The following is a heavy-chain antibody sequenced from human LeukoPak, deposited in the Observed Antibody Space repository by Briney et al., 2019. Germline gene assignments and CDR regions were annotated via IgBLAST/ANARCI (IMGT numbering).Heavy chain of an antibody. D-gene: IGHD3-22*01. CDR2: INHSGST. CDR1: GGSFSGYY. Sequence: PSETLSLTCAVYGGSFSGYYWSWIRQPPGKGLGWIGEINHSGSTNYNPSLKSRVTISVDTSKNQFSLKLSSVTAADTAVYYCARGKRYYDSSGYHRYYYGMDVWGQGTTVTVSS. V-gene: IGHV4-34*01. J-gene: IGHJ6*02. CDR3: ARGKRYYDSSGYHRYYYGMDV.